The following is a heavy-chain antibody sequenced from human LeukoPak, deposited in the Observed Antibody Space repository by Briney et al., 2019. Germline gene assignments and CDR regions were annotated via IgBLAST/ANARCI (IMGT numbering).Heavy chain of an antibody. J-gene: IGHJ5*02. CDR3: ARLSGKWT. CDR2: VYDSGST. CDR1: GGSISGHY. V-gene: IGHV4-59*11. Sequence: SETLSLTCNVSGGSISGHYWSWIRQPPGKRLEWIGYVYDSGSTNYNPSLSSRVTISLDTSKNQFSLKSTSVTAADTAVYYCARLSGKWTWGQGTLVTVSS. D-gene: IGHD1-26*01.